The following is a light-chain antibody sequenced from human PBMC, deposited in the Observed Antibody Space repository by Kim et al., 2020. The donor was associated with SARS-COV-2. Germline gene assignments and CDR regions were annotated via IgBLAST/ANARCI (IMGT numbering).Light chain of an antibody. Sequence: EIVMTQSPATLSVSPGEGVTLSCRADQSVSNNLAWYQQQPGQAPRLLIHGASTRAAGIPARFSGSGSGTEFTLTISSLQSDDSAVYYCQQYNDWPLITFGGGTKVDIK. V-gene: IGKV3-15*01. CDR1: QSVSNN. CDR2: GAS. CDR3: QQYNDWPLIT. J-gene: IGKJ4*01.